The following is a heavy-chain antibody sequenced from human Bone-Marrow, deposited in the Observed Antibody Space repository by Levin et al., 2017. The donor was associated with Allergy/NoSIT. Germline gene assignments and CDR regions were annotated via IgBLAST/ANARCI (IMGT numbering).Heavy chain of an antibody. CDR1: GGSITNDAYS. Sequence: SETLSLTCAVSGGSITNDAYSWTWIRQPPGKGLEWIGYLYPSGTNSYNPSLKSRVVISVDRSKNQFSLKLTSVTAADAAVYYCARDWRSVFDIWSQGTMVSVSS. V-gene: IGHV4-30-2*01. CDR2: LYPSGTN. D-gene: IGHD1-1*01. J-gene: IGHJ3*02. CDR3: ARDWRSVFDI.